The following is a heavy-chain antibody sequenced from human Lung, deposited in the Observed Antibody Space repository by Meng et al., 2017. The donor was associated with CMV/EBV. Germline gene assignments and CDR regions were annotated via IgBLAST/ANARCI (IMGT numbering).Heavy chain of an antibody. V-gene: IGHV3-30*02. J-gene: IGHJ3*02. D-gene: IGHD2-15*01. CDR3: AKDQGGGSPDAFDI. Sequence: GESLKISCAASGFTFSSYGMHWVRQAPGKGLEWVAVIRYDGSKKYYADSVKGRFTICRDNSKNTLYLQMNSLRAEDTAVYDCAKDQGGGSPDAFDIWGQGTXVTVSS. CDR2: IRYDGSKK. CDR1: GFTFSSYG.